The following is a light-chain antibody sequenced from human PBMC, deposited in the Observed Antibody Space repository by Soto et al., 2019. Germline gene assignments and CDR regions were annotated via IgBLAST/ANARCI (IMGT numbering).Light chain of an antibody. CDR2: GAS. J-gene: IGKJ1*01. Sequence: VLTQSPGTLSLSPGDSATLSCRASQSVSNNYLAWYKQKPGQAPRLLIYGASNRATGIPDRFSGSGSGNDFTLTISRLEPEDFAMYYCQQYGRTFGQGTKVDIK. CDR1: QSVSNNY. V-gene: IGKV3-20*01. CDR3: QQYGRT.